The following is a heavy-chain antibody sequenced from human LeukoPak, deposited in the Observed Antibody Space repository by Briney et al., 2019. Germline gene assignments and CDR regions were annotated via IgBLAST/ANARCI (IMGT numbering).Heavy chain of an antibody. CDR1: GFTFSAYG. V-gene: IGHV3-21*04. CDR2: ISSSSNYI. CDR3: ARDGAHVESNSSGIYYYYMDV. J-gene: IGHJ6*03. D-gene: IGHD6-6*01. Sequence: KPGGSLRLSCAASGFTFSAYGMSWVRQAPGKGLEWVSSISSSSNYIYYADSVKGRFTISRDNAKDSLYLQMNSLRAEDTAMYYCARDGAHVESNSSGIYYYYMDVWGTGTTVTVSS.